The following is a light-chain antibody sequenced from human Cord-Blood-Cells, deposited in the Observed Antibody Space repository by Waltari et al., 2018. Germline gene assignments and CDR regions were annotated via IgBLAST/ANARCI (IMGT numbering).Light chain of an antibody. CDR2: DVS. CDR3: SSYTSSSTLYV. V-gene: IGLV2-14*01. Sequence: QSALTQPASVSGSPGPSLTISCTGTSSDVGGYNYVSWYQQHPGKAPTLMIYDVSHRPSGVSNRFTGSKSGNTASRTISGLQAEDEADYYCSSYTSSSTLYVCGTGTKVTVL. CDR1: SSDVGGYNY. J-gene: IGLJ1*01.